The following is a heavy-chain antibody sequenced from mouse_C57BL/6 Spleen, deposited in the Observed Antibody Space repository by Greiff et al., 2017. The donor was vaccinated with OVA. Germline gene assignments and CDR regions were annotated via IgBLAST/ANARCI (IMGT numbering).Heavy chain of an antibody. J-gene: IGHJ2*01. CDR3: ARGAFLYYFDY. Sequence: LQPGAELVRPGSSAKLSCKASGYTFTSYWMDWVKQRPGQGLEWIGNIYPSDSETHYNQKFKDKATLTVDKSSSTAYMQLSSLTSEDSAVYYCARGAFLYYFDYWGQGTTLTVSS. V-gene: IGHV1-61*01. CDR2: IYPSDSET. CDR1: GYTFTSYW. D-gene: IGHD3-1*01.